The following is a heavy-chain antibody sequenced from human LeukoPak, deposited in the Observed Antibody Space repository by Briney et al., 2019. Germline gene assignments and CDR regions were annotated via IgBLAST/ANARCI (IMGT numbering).Heavy chain of an antibody. J-gene: IGHJ4*02. Sequence: QSGRSLRLSCAASGFNFDDYAMHWVRQVPGKGLEWVSGIRWNSGSIGYVDSVKSRFTISRDNAKNSLYLQMNSLRPEDTALYYCVKGSGRHYPSTAALDYWGQGTLVTVSS. CDR1: GFNFDDYA. D-gene: IGHD1-26*01. CDR3: VKGSGRHYPSTAALDY. V-gene: IGHV3-9*01. CDR2: IRWNSGSI.